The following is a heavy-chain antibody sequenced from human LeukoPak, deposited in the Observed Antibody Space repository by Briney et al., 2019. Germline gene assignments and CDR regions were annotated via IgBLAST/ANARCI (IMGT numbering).Heavy chain of an antibody. CDR1: GFSLITSGVG. CDR2: IYWNDDK. CDR3: ARRYNWNYDY. V-gene: IGHV2-5*01. Sequence: SGPTLVNATQTLTLTCTFSGFSLITSGVGVGWIRQPPGKALEWLAVIYWNDDKLYSPSLKTRLTITKDTSKNPVVLTMTNMDPVDTATYYCARRYNWNYDYWGQGTLVTVSS. J-gene: IGHJ4*02. D-gene: IGHD1-7*01.